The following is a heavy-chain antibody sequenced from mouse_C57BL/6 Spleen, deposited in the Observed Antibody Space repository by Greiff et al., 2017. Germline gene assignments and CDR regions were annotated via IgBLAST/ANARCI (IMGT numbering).Heavy chain of an antibody. D-gene: IGHD3-2*02. Sequence: QVQLQQSGPELVKPGASVKISCKASGYAFSSSWMNWVKQRPGQGLEWIGRIYPGDGDTNYNGKFKGKATLTADKSSSTAYMQLSSLTSEDSAVYFCAGGSGYLYYFDYWGQGTTLTVSS. J-gene: IGHJ2*01. CDR3: AGGSGYLYYFDY. CDR1: GYAFSSSW. CDR2: IYPGDGDT. V-gene: IGHV1-82*01.